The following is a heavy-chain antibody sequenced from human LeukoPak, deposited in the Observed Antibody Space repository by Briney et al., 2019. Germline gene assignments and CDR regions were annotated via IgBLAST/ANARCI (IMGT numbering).Heavy chain of an antibody. D-gene: IGHD3-16*02. CDR3: TTDAPPSAITFGGVIVIKRRRGKVFDY. CDR2: IKSKTDGGTT. CDR1: GFTFSNAW. V-gene: IGHV3-15*01. Sequence: PGGSLRLSCAASGFTFSNAWMSWVRQAPGKGLEWVGRIKSKTDGGTTDYAAPVKGRFTISRDDSKNTLYLQMNSLKTEDTAVYYCTTDAPPSAITFGGVIVIKRRRGKVFDYWGQGTLVTVSS. J-gene: IGHJ4*02.